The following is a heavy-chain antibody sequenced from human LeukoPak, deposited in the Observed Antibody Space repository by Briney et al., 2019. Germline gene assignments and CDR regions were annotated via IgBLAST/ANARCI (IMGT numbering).Heavy chain of an antibody. Sequence: PGGSLRLSCAASGFTVNSNYMSWVRQAPGKGLEWVPVMYIGGTTEYADSVKGRFTVSRDISRNTLYLQISSLRAEDTAVYYCARDVHYGEEGYYYYYYGMDVWGQGTTVTVSS. CDR3: ARDVHYGEEGYYYYYYGMDV. D-gene: IGHD4-17*01. V-gene: IGHV3-66*01. CDR1: GFTVNSNY. CDR2: MYIGGTT. J-gene: IGHJ6*02.